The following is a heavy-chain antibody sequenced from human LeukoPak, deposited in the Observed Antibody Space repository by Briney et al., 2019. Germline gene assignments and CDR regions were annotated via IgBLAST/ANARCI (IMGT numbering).Heavy chain of an antibody. Sequence: SETLSLTCTVSSGYVRSSSYYWGWIRQPPGKGLEWIGSIFYNERTHYNPSLKSRVTMSVDTSENQFSLTVSSVTAADTAIYYCARMMFYDGSAAEDWGQGTLVTVSS. D-gene: IGHD3-22*01. V-gene: IGHV4-39*01. CDR3: ARMMFYDGSAAED. CDR2: IFYNERT. J-gene: IGHJ4*02. CDR1: SGYVRSSSYY.